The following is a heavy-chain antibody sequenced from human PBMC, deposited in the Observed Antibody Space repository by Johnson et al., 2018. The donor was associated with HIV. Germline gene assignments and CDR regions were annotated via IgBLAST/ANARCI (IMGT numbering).Heavy chain of an antibody. D-gene: IGHD6-13*01. J-gene: IGHJ3*02. Sequence: VQLVESGGGVVQPGRSLRLSCAASGFTFSGYAMHWVRQAPGKGLEWVANIKEDGSEKYYVDSVKGRFTISRDNAKNSLYLQMNSLRAEDTAVYYCARAIAAAGTVGVDAFDIWGQGTMVTVSS. CDR3: ARAIAAAGTVGVDAFDI. CDR2: IKEDGSEK. CDR1: GFTFSGYA. V-gene: IGHV3-7*01.